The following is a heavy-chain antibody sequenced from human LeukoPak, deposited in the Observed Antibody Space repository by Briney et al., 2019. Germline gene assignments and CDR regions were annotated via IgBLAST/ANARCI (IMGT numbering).Heavy chain of an antibody. V-gene: IGHV4-61*02. CDR2: VYTSGST. CDR1: GASVSSVSYY. Sequence: SQTLSLTCTVSGASVSSVSYYWSWIRQPAGKGLEWIGRVYTSGSTNYNPSLKSRVTMSVDTSKNQFSLKLSSVTAADTAVYYCARDFPTYCTGGSCYGGNNDYWAREPWSPSPQ. J-gene: IGHJ4*02. D-gene: IGHD2-15*01. CDR3: ARDFPTYCTGGSCYGGNNDY.